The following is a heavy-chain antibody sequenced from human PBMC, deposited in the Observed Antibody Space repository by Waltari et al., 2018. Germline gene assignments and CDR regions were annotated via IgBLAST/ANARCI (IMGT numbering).Heavy chain of an antibody. CDR2: IYHSGTT. CDR3: ARGHSTGWYLSH. CDR1: GGSITSDY. D-gene: IGHD6-19*01. Sequence: QVQLMESGPGLVRPSETLSLTCNVSGGSITSDYWSWVRQPPGKGLEWVGHIYHSGTTTYNPSLRTRVSISVDTAKTQFSLTLNYVTAADTAVYYCARGHSTGWYLSHWGRGALVTVSS. J-gene: IGHJ1*01. V-gene: IGHV4-59*01.